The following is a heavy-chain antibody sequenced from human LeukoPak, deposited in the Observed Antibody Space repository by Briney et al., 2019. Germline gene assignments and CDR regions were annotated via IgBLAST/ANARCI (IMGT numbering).Heavy chain of an antibody. CDR3: ARHGGSSGYYDAFDI. CDR1: GYSISSGYY. Sequence: SETLSLTCTVSGYSISSGYYWGWIRQPPGKGLEWIGSIYYSGSTYYNPSLKSRVTISVDTSKNQFSLKLSSVTAADTAVYYCARHGGSSGYYDAFDIWGQGTMVTVSS. CDR2: IYYSGST. V-gene: IGHV4-38-2*02. J-gene: IGHJ3*02. D-gene: IGHD3-22*01.